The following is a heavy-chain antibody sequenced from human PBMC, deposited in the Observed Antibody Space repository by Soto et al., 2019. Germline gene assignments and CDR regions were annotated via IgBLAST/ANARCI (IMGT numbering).Heavy chain of an antibody. Sequence: QITLKESGPTLVKPTQTLRLTCTFSGFSLSTSGVGVGWIRQPPGKALEWLALIYWDDDKRYRPSLKSRLTITKDTSKNQVVLTLTQLDTVDTATYYCARGGWTTYYSPFFDYWGPGTLVTVSS. J-gene: IGHJ4*02. CDR2: IYWDDDK. CDR1: GFSLSTSGVG. CDR3: ARGGWTTYYSPFFDY. V-gene: IGHV2-5*02. D-gene: IGHD3-10*01.